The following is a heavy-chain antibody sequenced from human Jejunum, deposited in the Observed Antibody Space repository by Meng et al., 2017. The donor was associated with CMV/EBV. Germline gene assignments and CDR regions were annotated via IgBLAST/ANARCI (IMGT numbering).Heavy chain of an antibody. D-gene: IGHD3-10*01. CDR3: AQTSTGNIPFSYLFDY. V-gene: IGHV2-5*02. CDR2: IYWDGDR. J-gene: IGHJ4*02. CDR1: GFSLTTTGVG. Sequence: QITLEESGPTLVKPTQTLTLTCTFSGFSLTTTGVGVGWIRQPPGKALEWLAIIYWDGDRRYNPSLRSRLTIMKDTSGNQVVLKMADMDPVDTATYYCAQTSTGNIPFSYLFDYWGQGALVTVSS.